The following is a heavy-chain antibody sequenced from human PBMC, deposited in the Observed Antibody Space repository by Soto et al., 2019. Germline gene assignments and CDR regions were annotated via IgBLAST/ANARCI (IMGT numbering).Heavy chain of an antibody. V-gene: IGHV4-34*01. Sequence: PSETLSLTCAVYGGSFSGYYWSWIRQPPGKGLEWIGEINHSGSTNYNPSLKSRVTISVDTSKNQFSLKLSSVTAADTAVYYCARVRGYYDFWSGYGGYYYGMDVWGQGTTVTVSS. J-gene: IGHJ6*02. CDR2: INHSGST. CDR3: ARVRGYYDFWSGYGGYYYGMDV. CDR1: GGSFSGYY. D-gene: IGHD3-3*01.